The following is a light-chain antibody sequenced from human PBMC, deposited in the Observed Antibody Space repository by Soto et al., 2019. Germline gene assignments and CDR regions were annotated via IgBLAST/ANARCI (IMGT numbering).Light chain of an antibody. CDR1: SSNIGNNA. CDR2: YDD. V-gene: IGLV1-36*01. CDR3: AAWDDSLNVLV. J-gene: IGLJ2*01. Sequence: QSVLTQPPSVSEAPRQRVTISCSGSSSNIGNNAVNWYQQLPGKAPKLLIYYDDLLPSGVSDRFSGSKSGTSASLAISGLQSEDGADYYCAAWDDSLNVLVFGGGTKLTVL.